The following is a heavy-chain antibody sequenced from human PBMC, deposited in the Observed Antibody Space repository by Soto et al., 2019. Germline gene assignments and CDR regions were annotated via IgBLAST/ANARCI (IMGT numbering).Heavy chain of an antibody. D-gene: IGHD3-10*01. J-gene: IGHJ4*02. CDR3: AKDSERRVRGVNDY. V-gene: IGHV3-9*01. Sequence: GGSLRLSCAASGFTFDDYAMHWVRQAPGKGLEWVSGISWNSGSIGYADSVKGRFTISRDNAKNSLYLQMNSLRAEDTALYYCAKDSERRVRGVNDYWGQGTLVTVSS. CDR2: ISWNSGSI. CDR1: GFTFDDYA.